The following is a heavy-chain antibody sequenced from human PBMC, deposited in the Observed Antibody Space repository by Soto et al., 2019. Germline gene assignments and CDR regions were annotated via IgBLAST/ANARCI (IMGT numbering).Heavy chain of an antibody. Sequence: EVQLVESGGGLVKPGGSLRLSCAASGFTFPTYTMNWVRQTPGMGLELVSSISSSSSYIYYAASVKGRFTISRDNAKSSLYLQMNSLRAEDTAVYYCARDPHSSSWYVNWFDPGGQGTLVTVSS. J-gene: IGHJ5*02. CDR3: ARDPHSSSWYVNWFDP. CDR1: GFTFPTYT. V-gene: IGHV3-21*01. CDR2: ISSSSSYI. D-gene: IGHD6-13*01.